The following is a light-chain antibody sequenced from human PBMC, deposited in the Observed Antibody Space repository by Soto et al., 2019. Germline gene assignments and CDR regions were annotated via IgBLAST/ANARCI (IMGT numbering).Light chain of an antibody. J-gene: IGKJ4*01. V-gene: IGKV3-11*01. Sequence: EIVLTQSPATLSLSPGERATLSCRASQSVSSYLAWYQQKPGQAPRLLIYDASNRTTGIPARFRGSGSGTDFTPTISSLAPEDCAVYYCQQRSNWPLTFGGGTKVEIK. CDR3: QQRSNWPLT. CDR2: DAS. CDR1: QSVSSY.